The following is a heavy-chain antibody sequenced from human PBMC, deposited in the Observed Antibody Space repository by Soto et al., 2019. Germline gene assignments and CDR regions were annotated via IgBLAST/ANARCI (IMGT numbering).Heavy chain of an antibody. CDR3: VKSRGGNNFDFFD. Sequence: GGSLRLSCSASGFTFSSYAMHWVRQAPGKGLEYVSGIRGNGDPPFYADSVKGRFTISRDNSKDTLYLQMSSLSADDTAVYYCVKSRGGNNFDFFDWGQGALVTVSS. CDR2: IRGNGDPP. D-gene: IGHD5-12*01. V-gene: IGHV3-64D*06. J-gene: IGHJ4*02. CDR1: GFTFSSYA.